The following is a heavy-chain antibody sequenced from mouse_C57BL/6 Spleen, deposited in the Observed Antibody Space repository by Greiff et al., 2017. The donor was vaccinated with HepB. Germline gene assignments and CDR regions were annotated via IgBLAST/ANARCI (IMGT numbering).Heavy chain of an antibody. V-gene: IGHV5-17*01. CDR3: ANYSYGAYYAMDY. CDR2: ISSGSSTI. CDR1: GFTFSDYG. Sequence: EVHLVESGGGLVKPGGSLKLSCAASGFTFSDYGMHWVRQAPEKGLEWVAYISSGSSTIYYADTVKGRFTISRDNAKNTLFLQMTSLRSEDTAMYYCANYSYGAYYAMDYWGQGTSVTVSS. D-gene: IGHD1-1*01. J-gene: IGHJ4*01.